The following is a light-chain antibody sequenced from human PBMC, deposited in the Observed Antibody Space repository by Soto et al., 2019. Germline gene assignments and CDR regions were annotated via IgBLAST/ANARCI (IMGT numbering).Light chain of an antibody. J-gene: IGKJ1*01. CDR3: QQYVSSVT. CDR2: GAS. Sequence: EIVLTQSPGSLSLSPGERATLSCRASQSVDSSFFAWYQQKPGQAPRLRIYGASNRATGIPDRFSGSGSGPDFTLTISRLEPEDFAVYYCQQYVSSVTFGQGTKVEIK. CDR1: QSVDSSF. V-gene: IGKV3-20*01.